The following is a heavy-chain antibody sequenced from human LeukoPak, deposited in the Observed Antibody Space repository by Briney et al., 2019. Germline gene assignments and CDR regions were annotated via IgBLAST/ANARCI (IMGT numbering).Heavy chain of an antibody. V-gene: IGHV1-18*01. CDR1: GYTFTSYG. D-gene: IGHD3-10*01. CDR3: ARDPYYYGSGEDY. J-gene: IGHJ4*02. CDR2: ISAYNGNT. Sequence: EASVKVSCKASGYTFTSYGISWVRQAPGQGLEWMGWISAYNGNTNYAQMLQGRVTMTTDTSTSTAYMELRSLRSDDSAVYYCARDPYYYGSGEDYWGQGTLVTVSS.